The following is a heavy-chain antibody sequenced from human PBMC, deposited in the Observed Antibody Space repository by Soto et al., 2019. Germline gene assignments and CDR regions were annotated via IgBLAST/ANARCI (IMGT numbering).Heavy chain of an antibody. CDR2: IKSKTDGGTT. Sequence: GGSLRLSCAASGFTFSNAWMSWVRQAPGKGLEWVGRIKSKTDGGTTDYAAPVKGRFTISRDDSKNTLYLQMNSLKTENTAVYYCTTDRGSEGAFDIWGQGTMVTVSS. D-gene: IGHD1-26*01. V-gene: IGHV3-15*01. J-gene: IGHJ3*02. CDR1: GFTFSNAW. CDR3: TTDRGSEGAFDI.